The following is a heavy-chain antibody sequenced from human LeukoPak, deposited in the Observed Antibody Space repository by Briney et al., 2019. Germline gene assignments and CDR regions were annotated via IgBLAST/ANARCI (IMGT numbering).Heavy chain of an antibody. CDR3: ARHRAGATTPFDS. Sequence: PSETLSLTCTVSGGSISSSSYYWGWIRQPPGKGLEWIGTLYYSGGTYYNPSLGSRVTISVDTSKNQFSLKVSSVTAADTAVYYCARHRAGATTPFDSWGQGTLVTVSS. D-gene: IGHD1-26*01. CDR2: LYYSGGT. J-gene: IGHJ4*02. V-gene: IGHV4-39*01. CDR1: GGSISSSSYY.